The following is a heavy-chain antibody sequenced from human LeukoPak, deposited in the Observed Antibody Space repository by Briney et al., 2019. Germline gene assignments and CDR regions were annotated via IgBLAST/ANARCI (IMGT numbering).Heavy chain of an antibody. CDR3: ARDPGDYGDYGSWGY. CDR1: GGSISSYY. D-gene: IGHD4-17*01. Sequence: PSETLFLTCTVSGGSISSYYWSWIRQPPGKGLEWIGYIYYSGSTNSNPSLQSRVTISVDTSKNQFSLKLSSVTAADTAVYYWARDPGDYGDYGSWGYWGQGTLVTVSS. CDR2: IYYSGST. J-gene: IGHJ4*02. V-gene: IGHV4-59*01.